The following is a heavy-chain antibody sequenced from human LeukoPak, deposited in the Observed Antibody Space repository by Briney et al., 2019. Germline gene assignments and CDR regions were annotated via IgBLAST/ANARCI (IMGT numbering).Heavy chain of an antibody. J-gene: IGHJ3*02. CDR2: ISSSSSYI. V-gene: IGHV3-21*01. D-gene: IGHD5-24*01. CDR3: ATTRAGYNYEAFDI. CDR1: GFTFSSYS. Sequence: GGSLRLSCAASGFTFSSYSMNWVRQAPGKGLEWVSSISSSSSYIYYADSVKGRFTISRDNAKNSLYLQMNSLRAEDTAVYYCATTRAGYNYEAFDILGPGTKETVSS.